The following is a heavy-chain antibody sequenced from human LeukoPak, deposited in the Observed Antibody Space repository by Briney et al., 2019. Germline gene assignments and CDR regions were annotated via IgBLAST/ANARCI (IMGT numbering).Heavy chain of an antibody. CDR1: GFTVSSNY. V-gene: IGHV3-66*04. CDR3: ARQIASAGTAGFDF. Sequence: GGSLRLSCAASGFTVSSNYMSWVRQAPGKGLEWVSVIYSGGSTYYADSVKGRFTISRDNSKNTLYLQMNSLRAEDTAVYYCARQIASAGTAGFDFWGQGALVTVSS. J-gene: IGHJ4*02. D-gene: IGHD6-13*01. CDR2: IYSGGST.